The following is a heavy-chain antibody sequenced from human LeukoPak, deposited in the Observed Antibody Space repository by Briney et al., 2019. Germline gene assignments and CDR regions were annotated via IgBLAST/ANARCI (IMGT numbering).Heavy chain of an antibody. CDR2: ISAYNGNT. Sequence: GASVKVSCKASGYTFTSYGISWVRQAPGRGLEWMGWISAYNGNTNYAQKLQGRVTMTTDTSTSTAYMELRSLRSDDTAVYYCARDYYGSGSYSLPVDYWGQGTLVTVSS. D-gene: IGHD3-10*01. V-gene: IGHV1-18*04. J-gene: IGHJ4*02. CDR1: GYTFTSYG. CDR3: ARDYYGSGSYSLPVDY.